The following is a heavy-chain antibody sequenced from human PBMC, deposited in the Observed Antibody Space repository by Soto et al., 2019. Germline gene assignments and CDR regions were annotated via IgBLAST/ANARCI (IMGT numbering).Heavy chain of an antibody. CDR1: GYTFTSYA. CDR2: INAGNGNT. V-gene: IGHV1-3*01. CDR3: PRGAILLDY. D-gene: IGHD3-9*01. Sequence: QVPLVQSGAEVKKPGASVKVSCKASGYTFTSYAMHWVRQAPGQRLEWMGWINAGNGNTKYSQKFQGRVTITRDASASPAHMELRSLRSEDTAVYYCPRGAILLDYWGQGTLVTVSS. J-gene: IGHJ4*02.